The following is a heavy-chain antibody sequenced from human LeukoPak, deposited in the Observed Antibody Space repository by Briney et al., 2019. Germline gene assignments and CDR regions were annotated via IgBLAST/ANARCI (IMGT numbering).Heavy chain of an antibody. Sequence: ASVKVSCKASGYTFTGYYMHWVRQAPGQGLEWMGCTNPNSGGTNYAQKFQGRVTMTRDTSISTAYMELSRLRSDDTAVYYCARGAGVAAAGAYYFDYWGQGTLVTVLS. CDR2: TNPNSGGT. CDR1: GYTFTGYY. V-gene: IGHV1-2*02. CDR3: ARGAGVAAAGAYYFDY. J-gene: IGHJ4*02. D-gene: IGHD6-13*01.